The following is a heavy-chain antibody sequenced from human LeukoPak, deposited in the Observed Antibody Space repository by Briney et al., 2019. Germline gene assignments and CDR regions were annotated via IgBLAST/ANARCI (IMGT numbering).Heavy chain of an antibody. Sequence: SETLSLTCTVSGGSISSGGYYWSWIRQHPGKGLEWIGYISYSGSTYSNPSLKSRVSIAVDTSKNQFSLKVNSMTAADTAVYYCASSSGGDFWRGYRLYFAYWGQGSLVTVSP. CDR3: ASSSGGDFWRGYRLYFAY. J-gene: IGHJ4*02. V-gene: IGHV4-30-4*08. D-gene: IGHD3-3*01. CDR1: GGSISSGGYY. CDR2: ISYSGST.